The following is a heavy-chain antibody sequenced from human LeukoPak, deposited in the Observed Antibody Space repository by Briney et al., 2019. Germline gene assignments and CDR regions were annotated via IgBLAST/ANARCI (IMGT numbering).Heavy chain of an antibody. Sequence: SETLSLTCTVSGGSISSYYWSWIRQPPGKGLEWIGYIYYSGSTYYNPSLKSRVTISVDTSKNQFSLKLSSVTAADTAVYYCARAATKYYYGSGSYPHRDWFDPWGQGTLVTVSS. CDR1: GGSISSYY. CDR2: IYYSGST. J-gene: IGHJ5*02. CDR3: ARAATKYYYGSGSYPHRDWFDP. V-gene: IGHV4-59*12. D-gene: IGHD3-10*01.